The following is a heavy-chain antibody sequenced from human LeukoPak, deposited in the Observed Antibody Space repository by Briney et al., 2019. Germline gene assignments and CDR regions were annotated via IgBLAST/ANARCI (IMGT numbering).Heavy chain of an antibody. V-gene: IGHV4-34*01. D-gene: IGHD3-16*02. J-gene: IGHJ5*02. CDR2: INHSGST. CDR1: GGSFSGYY. CDR3: ARVSYSLFDYRRFDP. Sequence: PSETLSLTCAVYGGSFSGYYWSWIRQPPGKGLEWIGEINHSGSTNYNPSLKSRVTISVDTSKNQFSLKLCSVTAAETAVCYCARVSYSLFDYRRFDPWGQGTLVTVSS.